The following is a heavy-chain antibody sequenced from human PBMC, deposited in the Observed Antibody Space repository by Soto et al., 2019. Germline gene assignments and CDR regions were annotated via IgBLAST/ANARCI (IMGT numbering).Heavy chain of an antibody. V-gene: IGHV1-69*06. J-gene: IGHJ5*01. D-gene: IGHD4-17*01. CDR3: ATIRVRGGPLRFEDGGSGMLPSVSSDS. CDR2: VLPITGST. CDR1: EGLFSVFS. Sequence: QVQLVQSGAEVKKPGSSVNCSCKTSEGLFSVFSFNWVRQAPGQGLELMGGVLPITGSTDYAQKFQGGLTITADRSTSPSYMQWSSLTSDDTGHYYCATIRVRGGPLRFEDGGSGMLPSVSSDS.